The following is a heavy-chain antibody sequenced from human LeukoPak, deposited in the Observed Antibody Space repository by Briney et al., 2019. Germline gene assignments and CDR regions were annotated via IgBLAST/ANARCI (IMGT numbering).Heavy chain of an antibody. Sequence: SCKASGGTFSSYGMHWVRQAPGKGLEWVAVISHDGSNSYYADSVKGRFTISRDNSKNTLYLQMSSLRAEDTAVYYCAKTHYYDSSGVPGDYWGQGTLVTVSS. CDR3: AKTHYYDSSGVPGDY. D-gene: IGHD3-22*01. CDR1: GGTFSSYG. J-gene: IGHJ4*02. V-gene: IGHV3-30*18. CDR2: ISHDGSNS.